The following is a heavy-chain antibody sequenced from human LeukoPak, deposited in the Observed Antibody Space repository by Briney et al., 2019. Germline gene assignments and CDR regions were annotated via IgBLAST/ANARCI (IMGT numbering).Heavy chain of an antibody. CDR2: IYYSGYT. CDR1: GGSMTSYS. V-gene: IGHV4-59*08. J-gene: IGHJ6*02. Sequence: PSETLSLTCTVSGGSMTSYSWSWIRQPPGKELEWIGSIYYSGYTNYNPSLEGRVTILLDTSKNQFSLKLSSVTAADTAVYYCVRIDVGDYYYFGLDVWGQGTTVTVSS. D-gene: IGHD5-12*01. CDR3: VRIDVGDYYYFGLDV.